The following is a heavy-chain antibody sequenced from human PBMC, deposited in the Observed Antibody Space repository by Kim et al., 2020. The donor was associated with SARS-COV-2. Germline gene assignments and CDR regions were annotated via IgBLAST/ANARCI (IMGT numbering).Heavy chain of an antibody. CDR3: AAXPGFXXQNRXDP. Sequence: ASVKVSCKVSGYTLTELSMHWVRQAPGKGLEXXGGFXPEDGETIYAQKFQGRVTXXKDTXXDTXXTELRTLRSGDTAGXNCAAXPGFXXQNRXDPWXXGTLVXVSS. J-gene: IGHJ5*02. V-gene: IGHV1-24*01. CDR1: GYTLTELS. D-gene: IGHD3-10*01. CDR2: FXPEDGET.